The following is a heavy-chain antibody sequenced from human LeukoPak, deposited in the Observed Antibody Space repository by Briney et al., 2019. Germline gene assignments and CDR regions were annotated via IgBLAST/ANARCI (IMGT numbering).Heavy chain of an antibody. Sequence: PGGSLRLSCAASGFTFNSYAMSWVRQAPGKGLEWVSAISSSSGDRTYYADSVKGRFTISRDNSKNTLYLQMNSLTAEYAAVYYCAKARVGTSPDYFDYWGQGTLVTVSS. V-gene: IGHV3-23*01. CDR1: GFTFNSYA. D-gene: IGHD3-10*01. CDR3: AKARVGTSPDYFDY. CDR2: ISSSSGDRT. J-gene: IGHJ4*02.